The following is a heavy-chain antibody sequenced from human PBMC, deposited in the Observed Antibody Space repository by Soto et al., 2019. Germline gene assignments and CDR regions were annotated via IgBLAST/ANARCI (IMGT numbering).Heavy chain of an antibody. Sequence: PGGSLRLSCAASGFTFSSYGMHWVRQAPGKGLEWVAVISYDGSNKYYADSVKGRFTISRDNSKNTLYLQMNSLRAEDTAVYYCAKDLITIFGVVFSPPWFDPWGQGTLVTVSS. CDR1: GFTFSSYG. D-gene: IGHD3-3*01. J-gene: IGHJ5*02. V-gene: IGHV3-30*18. CDR3: AKDLITIFGVVFSPPWFDP. CDR2: ISYDGSNK.